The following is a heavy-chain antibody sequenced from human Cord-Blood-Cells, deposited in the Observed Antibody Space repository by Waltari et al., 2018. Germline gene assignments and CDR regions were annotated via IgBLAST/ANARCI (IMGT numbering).Heavy chain of an antibody. CDR1: GGSISSSSYY. D-gene: IGHD3-22*01. CDR2: IYYRGRT. CDR3: ARVDSSGYYYFAFDI. Sequence: QLQLQESGPGLVKPSETLSLTCTVSGGSISSSSYYWGWIRQPPGKGLEWIGSIYYRGRTYYNPSLKRRVTISVDTSKTQFSLKLGSVTAADTAVYYCARVDSSGYYYFAFDIWGQGTMVTVSS. J-gene: IGHJ3*02. V-gene: IGHV4-39*01.